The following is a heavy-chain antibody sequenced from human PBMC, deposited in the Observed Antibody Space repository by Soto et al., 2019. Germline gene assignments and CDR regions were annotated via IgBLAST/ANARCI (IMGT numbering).Heavy chain of an antibody. J-gene: IGHJ5*02. CDR1: GGTFSSYA. CDR2: IIPIFGTA. CDR3: AREYYDFCSDWSGRWFDP. Sequence: QVQLVQSGAEVKKPGSSVKVSCKASGGTFSSYAISWVRQAPGQGLEWMGGIIPIFGTANYAQKFQGRVTITADKATSTAYMELSSLRSEDTAVYYCAREYYDFCSDWSGRWFDPLGQGTLVTFSA. V-gene: IGHV1-69*06. D-gene: IGHD3-3*01.